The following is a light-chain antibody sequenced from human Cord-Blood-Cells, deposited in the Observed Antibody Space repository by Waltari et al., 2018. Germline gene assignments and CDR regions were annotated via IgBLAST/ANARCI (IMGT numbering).Light chain of an antibody. Sequence: DIQLTQSPSFLSASVGDRVSITCRTSQGISSYLAWYQQKPGKAPKLLIYAASTLQSGVPSRFSSSGSGTEFTLTSSSLQPEDFATYYCQQLNSYRTFGQGTKVEIK. V-gene: IGKV1-9*01. J-gene: IGKJ1*01. CDR2: AAS. CDR3: QQLNSYRT. CDR1: QGISSY.